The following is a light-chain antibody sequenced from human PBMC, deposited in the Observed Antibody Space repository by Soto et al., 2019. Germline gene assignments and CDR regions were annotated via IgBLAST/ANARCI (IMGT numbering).Light chain of an antibody. V-gene: IGLV4-69*01. CDR2: LNSDGSH. J-gene: IGLJ7*01. CDR3: QTWGTGIHV. CDR1: SGHSSYA. Sequence: CTLSSGHSSYAIAWHQQQPEKGPRYLMKLNSDGSHSKGDGIPDRFSGSSSGAERYLTISSLQSEDEADYYCQTWGTGIHVFGGGTKLTVL.